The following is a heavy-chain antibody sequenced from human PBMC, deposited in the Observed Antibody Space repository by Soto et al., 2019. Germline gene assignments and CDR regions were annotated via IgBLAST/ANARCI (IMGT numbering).Heavy chain of an antibody. CDR1: GGTFSSYA. CDR3: ARDGHYYGSGSYQPPYYYYGMDV. J-gene: IGHJ6*02. Sequence: SVKVSSKASGGTFSSYAISWVRQAPGQGLEWMGGIIPIFGTANYAQKFQGRVTITADEYTSTAYMELSSLRSEDTAVYYCARDGHYYGSGSYQPPYYYYGMDVWGQGTTVTVSS. V-gene: IGHV1-69*13. CDR2: IIPIFGTA. D-gene: IGHD3-10*01.